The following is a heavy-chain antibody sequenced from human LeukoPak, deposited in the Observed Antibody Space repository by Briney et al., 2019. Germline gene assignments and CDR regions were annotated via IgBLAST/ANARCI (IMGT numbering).Heavy chain of an antibody. D-gene: IGHD1-26*01. J-gene: IGHJ6*02. CDR2: ISSSGSTI. Sequence: GGSLRLSCAASGLTYSSYEMNWVRQAPGKGLEWVSYISSSGSTIYYADSVKGRFTISRDNAKNSLYLQMNSLRAEDTAVYYCARVRENYYYYGMDVWGQGTTVTVSS. V-gene: IGHV3-48*03. CDR1: GLTYSSYE. CDR3: ARVRENYYYYGMDV.